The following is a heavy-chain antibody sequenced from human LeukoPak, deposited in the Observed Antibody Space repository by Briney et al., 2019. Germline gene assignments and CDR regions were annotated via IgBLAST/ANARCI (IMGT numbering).Heavy chain of an antibody. CDR1: GFTFSNYA. CDR2: ISGRGGST. J-gene: IGHJ4*02. Sequence: PGGSLRLSCAAAGFTFSNYAMSWVRQAPGKGLEWVSGISGRGGSTYYADSVNARFTISRDNSNNILYLQMNSLRAEDTAVYYCAKAGDCSGGTCFNRLDYWGQGTLVTVSS. CDR3: AKAGDCSGGTCFNRLDY. D-gene: IGHD2-15*01. V-gene: IGHV3-23*01.